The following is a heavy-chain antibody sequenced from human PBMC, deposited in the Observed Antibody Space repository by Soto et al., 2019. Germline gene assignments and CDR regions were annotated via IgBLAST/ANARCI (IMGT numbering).Heavy chain of an antibody. Sequence: EVQLVESGGGLVQPGGSLRLSCAASGFTFSNYAMSWVRQAPGKGLEWVSAIRDSGDATYYADFVRGRFTISRDNSKNKLFLQMNSLRAEDTAVYYCAKDPWGRQLVPPDYWGQGTLVTGSS. D-gene: IGHD6-13*01. CDR2: IRDSGDAT. CDR1: GFTFSNYA. J-gene: IGHJ4*02. CDR3: AKDPWGRQLVPPDY. V-gene: IGHV3-23*04.